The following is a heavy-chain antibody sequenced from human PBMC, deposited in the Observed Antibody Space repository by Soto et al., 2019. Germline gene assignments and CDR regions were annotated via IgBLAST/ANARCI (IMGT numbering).Heavy chain of an antibody. CDR1: NGSLSSSRG. J-gene: IGHJ4*02. CDR2: VAENGYI. V-gene: IGHV4-4*02. D-gene: IGHD5-12*01. Sequence: QVQLQESGPGLVRPSETLSLSCSVSNGSLSSSRGWSWVRQSPGKGLEWIGEVAENGYIHCIPSLKSRLAISRDWSRNRSSLRLTSVTAADTALYYCQRNHYDGYDFDYWGQGALVTVSS. CDR3: QRNHYDGYDFDY.